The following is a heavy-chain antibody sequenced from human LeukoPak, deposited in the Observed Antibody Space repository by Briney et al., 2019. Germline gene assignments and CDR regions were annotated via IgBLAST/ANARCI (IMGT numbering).Heavy chain of an antibody. D-gene: IGHD3-10*01. CDR2: IIPIFGTA. J-gene: IGHJ2*01. CDR1: GGTFSSYA. Sequence: GASVKVSCKASGGTFSSYAISWVRQAPGQGLEWMGGIIPIFGTADYAQKFQGRVTITADESTSTVYMELRSLRSDDTAVYYCARDLGRGIRGVVGGGLDLWGRGTLVTVS. CDR3: ARDLGRGIRGVVGGGLDL. V-gene: IGHV1-69*13.